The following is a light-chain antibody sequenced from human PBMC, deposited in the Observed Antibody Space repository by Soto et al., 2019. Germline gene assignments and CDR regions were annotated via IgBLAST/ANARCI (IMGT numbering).Light chain of an antibody. CDR3: QKYVWSPQFT. Sequence: EIVLTQSPGTLSLSPGERATLSCRASQTVTNNYLAWYQQKPGQAPRLLLYGASTRATGIPDRFSGSGSGTDFTLTISRLEPDDFAVYYCQKYVWSPQFTFGPGTKVDIK. V-gene: IGKV3-20*01. CDR1: QTVTNNY. J-gene: IGKJ3*01. CDR2: GAS.